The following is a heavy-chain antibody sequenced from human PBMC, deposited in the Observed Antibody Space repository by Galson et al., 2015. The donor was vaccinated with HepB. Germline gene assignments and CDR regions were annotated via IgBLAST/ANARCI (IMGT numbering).Heavy chain of an antibody. D-gene: IGHD3-3*01. Sequence: SLRLSCAASGFTFSSYWMHWVRQAPGKGLVWVSRIKSDGSSTSYADSVKGRFTISRDNAKNTLYLQMNSLRAEDTAVYYCARGSSIDFWSDYYSSYYYGMDVWGQGTTVTVSS. CDR1: GFTFSSYW. CDR3: ARGSSIDFWSDYYSSYYYGMDV. CDR2: IKSDGSST. J-gene: IGHJ6*02. V-gene: IGHV3-74*01.